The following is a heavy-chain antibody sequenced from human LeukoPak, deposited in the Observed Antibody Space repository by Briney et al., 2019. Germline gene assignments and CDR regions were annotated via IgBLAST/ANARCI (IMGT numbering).Heavy chain of an antibody. D-gene: IGHD1-14*01. CDR1: GFTFSSYS. CDR2: VSISSGTI. J-gene: IGHJ4*02. CDR3: ARNHGDY. Sequence: GGSLRLSCAASGFTFSSYSMNWVRQAPGKGLEWISFVSISSGTIYYADSVNGRFRISRDNAKSSLDLEMNSLRAEDTAVYYCARNHGDYWGQGTVVTVSS. V-gene: IGHV3-48*04.